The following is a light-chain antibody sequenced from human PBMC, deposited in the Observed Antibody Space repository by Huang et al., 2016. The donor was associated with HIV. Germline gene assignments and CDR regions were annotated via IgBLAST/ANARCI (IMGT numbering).Light chain of an antibody. CDR1: QSVNSH. CDR3: QQRNSWPPLT. V-gene: IGKV3-11*01. CDR2: DAS. Sequence: EIVLTQSPATLSLSPGERATLSCRASQSVNSHLAWYQQKPGQAPRLLIYDASNRATGSPARFSGSGSGTDFTLTISSLEPEDFAVYYCQQRNSWPPLTFGGGTKVEIK. J-gene: IGKJ4*01.